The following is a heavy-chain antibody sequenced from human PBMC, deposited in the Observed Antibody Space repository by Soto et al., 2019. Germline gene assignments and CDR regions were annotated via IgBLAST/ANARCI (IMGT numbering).Heavy chain of an antibody. CDR3: ARLIRFLEWSGPYYYGMDV. V-gene: IGHV1-18*01. D-gene: IGHD3-3*01. CDR1: GYTFTSYG. Sequence: ASVKVSCKASGYTFTSYGISWVRQAPGQGLEWMGWISAYNGNTNYAQKLQGRVTMTTDTSTSTAYMELRSLRSDDTAVYYCARLIRFLEWSGPYYYGMDVWGKGTTVTVSS. CDR2: ISAYNGNT. J-gene: IGHJ6*04.